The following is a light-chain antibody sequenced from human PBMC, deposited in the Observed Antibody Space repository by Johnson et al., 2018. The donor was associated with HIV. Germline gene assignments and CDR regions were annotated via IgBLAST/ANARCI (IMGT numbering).Light chain of an antibody. Sequence: QSVLTQPPSVSAAPGQKVTISCSGSSSNIGNNYVSSYQQLPGTAPKLLIYENTKRPSGIPDRFSGSKSGTSATLGITGLQTGDEADYYCGTWDSSLSAGYVFGTGTKVTVL. J-gene: IGLJ1*01. CDR2: ENT. CDR1: SSNIGNNY. CDR3: GTWDSSLSAGYV. V-gene: IGLV1-51*02.